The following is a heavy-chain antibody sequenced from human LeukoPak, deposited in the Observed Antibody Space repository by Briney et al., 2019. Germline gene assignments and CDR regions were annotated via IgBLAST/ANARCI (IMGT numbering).Heavy chain of an antibody. V-gene: IGHV3-66*03. CDR3: AKLFGGVDY. D-gene: IGHD3-10*01. Sequence: GGSLRLSCTVSGFTVSSNSMSWVRQAPGKGLEWVSFIYSDNTHYSDSVKGRFTISRDNSKNTLYLQMNSLRAEDTAVYYCAKLFGGVDYWGQGTLVTVSS. J-gene: IGHJ4*02. CDR2: IYSDNT. CDR1: GFTVSSNS.